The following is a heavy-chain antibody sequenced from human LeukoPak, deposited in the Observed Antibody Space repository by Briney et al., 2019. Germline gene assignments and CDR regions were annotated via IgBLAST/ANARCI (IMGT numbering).Heavy chain of an antibody. D-gene: IGHD3-10*01. CDR2: FEPEDCET. V-gene: IGHV1-24*01. CDR1: GYTLTELS. CDR3: ATEGFGDLTHYYGMDV. J-gene: IGHJ6*02. Sequence: ASVKVSCQVSGYTLTELSMHWVRQAPGKGLEWMGGFEPEDCETFHAQKFQGRVTMTEDTSTDTAYMELSSLRSEDTAVYYCATEGFGDLTHYYGMDVWGQGTTVTVSS.